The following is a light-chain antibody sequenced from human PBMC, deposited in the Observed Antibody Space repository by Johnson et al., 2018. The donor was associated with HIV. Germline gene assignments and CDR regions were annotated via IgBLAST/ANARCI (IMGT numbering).Light chain of an antibody. CDR2: ESN. CDR3: GTWDNSLSARYV. J-gene: IGLJ1*01. Sequence: QSVLTQPPSVSAAPGQKVTISCSGSSSDMGNYAVSWYQQLPGTAPKLLICESNKRPSGIPNRFSGSKSGTSATLGIPGLQTGDEADYYCGTWDNSLSARYVFGTGTKVTVL. CDR1: SSDMGNYA. V-gene: IGLV1-51*02.